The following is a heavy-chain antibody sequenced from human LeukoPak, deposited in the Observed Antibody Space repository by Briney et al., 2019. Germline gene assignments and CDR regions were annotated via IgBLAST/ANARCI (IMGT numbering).Heavy chain of an antibody. V-gene: IGHV4-4*02. J-gene: IGHJ4*02. Sequence: SEALSLTCGVSGGSIDSTNYWSWVPQAPGRGLEWFGEIAHDGTRNYNSSLRSRVALTFDRANNYFSLILTAMTAADTAHYYCTRENRGFCPFGFWGQGVLVTVSS. D-gene: IGHD3-16*01. CDR1: GGSIDSTNY. CDR2: IAHDGTR. CDR3: TRENRGFCPFGF.